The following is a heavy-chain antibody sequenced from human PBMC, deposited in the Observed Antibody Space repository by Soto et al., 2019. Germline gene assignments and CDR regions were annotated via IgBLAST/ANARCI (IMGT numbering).Heavy chain of an antibody. D-gene: IGHD6-13*01. V-gene: IGHV4-34*01. CDR1: GGSFSGYY. CDR3: ARGGGAQLGLDY. CDR2: INHSGST. J-gene: IGHJ4*02. Sequence: QVQLQQWGAGLLKPSETLSLTCAVYGGSFSGYYWSWIRQPQGKGLEWIGEINHSGSTNYNPSLKSRVTISVDTSKNQFSLKLSSVTAADTAVYYCARGGGAQLGLDYCGQGTLVTVSS.